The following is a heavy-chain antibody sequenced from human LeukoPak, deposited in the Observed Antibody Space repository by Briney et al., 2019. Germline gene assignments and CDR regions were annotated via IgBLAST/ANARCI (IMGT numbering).Heavy chain of an antibody. CDR2: FSAYNGNT. D-gene: IGHD3-10*01. CDR3: ARLGEGIYGSGSSSWYFDY. J-gene: IGHJ4*02. CDR1: GSTFTSYG. V-gene: IGHV1-18*04. Sequence: GASVKVSCKASGSTFTSYGISWVRQAPGLGLEWMGWFSAYNGNTNYAKKLQGRVTMTTDTSTSTAYMELRSLRSDDTAVYYCARLGEGIYGSGSSSWYFDYWGQGTLVTVSS.